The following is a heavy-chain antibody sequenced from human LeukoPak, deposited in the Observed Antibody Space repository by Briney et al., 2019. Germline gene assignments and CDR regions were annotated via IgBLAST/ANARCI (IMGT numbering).Heavy chain of an antibody. Sequence: ASVKVSCKASGYTFSTFGISWVRQAPGHGLEWMGYISGRSDDINYAQNFEGRFTMTTDTSTSTAYMELVSLTSDDTAVYYCARDWDGRSDCFDPWGQGTLVIVSS. CDR2: ISGRSDDI. V-gene: IGHV1-18*01. CDR1: GYTFSTFG. CDR3: ARDWDGRSDCFDP. D-gene: IGHD1-26*01. J-gene: IGHJ5*02.